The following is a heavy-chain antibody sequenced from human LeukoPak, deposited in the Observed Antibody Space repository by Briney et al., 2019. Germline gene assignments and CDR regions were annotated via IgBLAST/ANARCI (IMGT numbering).Heavy chain of an antibody. D-gene: IGHD3-10*01. J-gene: IGHJ2*01. Sequence: SVKVSCKASGGTFSSYAISWVRQAPGQGLEWMGGIIPIFGTANYAQKFQGRVTITTDESTGTAYMELSSLRSEDTAVYYCARGPAGMVRGVMFWYFDLWGRGTLVTVSS. CDR2: IIPIFGTA. CDR3: ARGPAGMVRGVMFWYFDL. V-gene: IGHV1-69*05. CDR1: GGTFSSYA.